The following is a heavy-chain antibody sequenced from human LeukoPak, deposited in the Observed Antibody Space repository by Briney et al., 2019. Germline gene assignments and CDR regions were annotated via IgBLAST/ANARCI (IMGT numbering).Heavy chain of an antibody. CDR2: INPNSGGT. CDR3: VRGLWELAD. J-gene: IGHJ4*02. D-gene: IGHD1-26*01. V-gene: IGHV1-2*04. Sequence: ASVKVSCKASGYTFTGYYMHWVRQAPGQGLEWMGWINPNSGGTNYAQKFQGWVTMTRDTSISTAYMELSSLRFEDTAVYYCVRGLWELADWGQGTLLTVSP. CDR1: GYTFTGYY.